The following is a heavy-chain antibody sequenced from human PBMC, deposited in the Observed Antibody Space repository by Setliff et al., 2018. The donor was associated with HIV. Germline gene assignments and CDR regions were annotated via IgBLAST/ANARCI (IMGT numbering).Heavy chain of an antibody. V-gene: IGHV3-20*04. CDR2: ISLNGANP. Sequence: GGSLRLSCEASGFNFGNYGMGWVRQAPGKGLEWVSGISLNGANPGYADSVKGRFTISRDNAKTSLYPQMNSLRAGDTAVYYCARDPYRGRSYWYFDLWGRGTLVTVSS. CDR3: ARDPYRGRSYWYFDL. D-gene: IGHD3-10*01. CDR1: GFNFGNYG. J-gene: IGHJ2*01.